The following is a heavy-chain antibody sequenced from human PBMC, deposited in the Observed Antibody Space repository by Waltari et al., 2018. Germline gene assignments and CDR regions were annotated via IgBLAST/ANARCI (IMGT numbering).Heavy chain of an antibody. Sequence: QVQLVQSGAEVKKPGASVKVSCKVSVYTLTELSMHWVRQAPGKGLEWMGGFDPEDGETIYAQKFQGRVTMTEDTSTDTAYMELSSLRSEDTAVYYCATDSGYGGGGSLNMDVWGKGTTVTISS. D-gene: IGHD4-17*01. V-gene: IGHV1-24*01. CDR2: FDPEDGET. J-gene: IGHJ6*03. CDR1: VYTLTELS. CDR3: ATDSGYGGGGSLNMDV.